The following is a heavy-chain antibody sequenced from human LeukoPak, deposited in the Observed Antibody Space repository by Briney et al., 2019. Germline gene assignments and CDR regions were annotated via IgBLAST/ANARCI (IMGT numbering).Heavy chain of an antibody. CDR1: GFTFSSYA. V-gene: IGHV3-23*01. J-gene: IGHJ4*02. CDR2: ISGSGGST. Sequence: PGGSLRLSCAASGFTFSSYAMSWVRQAPGKGLEWVSAISGSGGSTYYADSVRGRFTISRDNSKNTLYLQMNSLRAEDTAVHYCAKSNDYGDYGGGDYWGQGTLVTVSS. CDR3: AKSNDYGDYGGGDY. D-gene: IGHD4-17*01.